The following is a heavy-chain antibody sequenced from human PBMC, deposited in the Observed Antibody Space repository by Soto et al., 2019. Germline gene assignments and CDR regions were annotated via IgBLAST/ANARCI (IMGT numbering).Heavy chain of an antibody. CDR1: GGTFSSYA. CDR2: IIPIFGTA. CDR3: AIMVRGVNGGY. Sequence: GASVKVSCKASGGTFSSYAISWVRQAPGQGLEWMGGIIPIFGTANYAQKFQGRVTITADESTSTAYMELSSLRSEDTAVYYCAIMVRGVNGGYWGQGTLVTVSS. D-gene: IGHD3-10*01. J-gene: IGHJ4*02. V-gene: IGHV1-69*13.